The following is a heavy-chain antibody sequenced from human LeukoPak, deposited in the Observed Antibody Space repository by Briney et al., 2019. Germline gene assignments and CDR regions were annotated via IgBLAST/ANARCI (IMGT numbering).Heavy chain of an antibody. CDR2: IYYSGST. Sequence: NPSETLSLTCTVSGGSISNYYWSWIRQPPGKGLEWIGYIYYSGSTNYNPSLKSRVTISVDTSKNQFSLKLSSVTAADTAVYYCARARGWFDPWGQGTLVTVSS. CDR3: ARARGWFDP. CDR1: GGSISNYY. J-gene: IGHJ5*02. V-gene: IGHV4-59*01.